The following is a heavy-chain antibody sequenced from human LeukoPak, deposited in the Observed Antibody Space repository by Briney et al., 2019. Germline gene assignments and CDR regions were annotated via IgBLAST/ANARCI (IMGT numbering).Heavy chain of an antibody. V-gene: IGHV3-30*02. D-gene: IGHD2-2*02. J-gene: IGHJ4*02. CDR2: IRYDGSNK. CDR1: GFTFSSYG. CDR3: ATTLGYCSSTSCYTPFGF. Sequence: SGGSLRLSCAASGFTFSSYGMRWVRQAPGKGLEWVAFIRYDGSNKYYTDSVKGRFTISRDNSRNTLYLQMDSLRAEDTAVYYCATTLGYCSSTSCYTPFGFWGQGTLVTVSP.